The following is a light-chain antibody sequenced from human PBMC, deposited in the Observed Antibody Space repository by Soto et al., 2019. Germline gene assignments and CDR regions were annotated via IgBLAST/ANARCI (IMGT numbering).Light chain of an antibody. V-gene: IGLV2-11*01. CDR3: SSYTSSSTWV. CDR1: SSDVGGYDY. J-gene: IGLJ3*02. CDR2: DVT. Sequence: QSALTQPRSVSESPGQSVTISCTGTSSDVGGYDYLSWYQQHPGKAPKLMIYDVTKRPSGVPDRFSGSKSGNTASLTISGLQAEDEADYYCSSYTSSSTWVFGGGTKVTVL.